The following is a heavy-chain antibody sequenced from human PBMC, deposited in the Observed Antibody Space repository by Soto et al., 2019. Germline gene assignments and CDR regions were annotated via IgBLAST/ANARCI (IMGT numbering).Heavy chain of an antibody. J-gene: IGHJ6*02. CDR1: GFSHSTSGMR. CDR3: ARINEEDGIDV. Sequence: ASGPTLVNPTQTPTLTCPFSGFSHSTSGMRVSWIRQPPGKALEWLARIDGNDDKFYSTSLKTRLSISKGTSKNQVVLTMTNMDPVDTATYYCARINEEDGIDVWGQGTTVTVSS. CDR2: IDGNDDK. V-gene: IGHV2-70D*14.